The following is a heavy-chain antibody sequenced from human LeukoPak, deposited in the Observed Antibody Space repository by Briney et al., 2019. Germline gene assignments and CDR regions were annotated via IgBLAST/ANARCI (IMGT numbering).Heavy chain of an antibody. Sequence: PGRSLRLSCAASGFTFSGYSMNWVRQAPGKGLEWVSYISSSSSTIYYADSVKGRFTISRDNAKNSLYLQMNSLRAEDTAVYYCARPSSVVVVAADLDYWGQGTLVTVSS. D-gene: IGHD2-15*01. V-gene: IGHV3-48*04. CDR1: GFTFSGYS. J-gene: IGHJ4*02. CDR3: ARPSSVVVVAADLDY. CDR2: ISSSSSTI.